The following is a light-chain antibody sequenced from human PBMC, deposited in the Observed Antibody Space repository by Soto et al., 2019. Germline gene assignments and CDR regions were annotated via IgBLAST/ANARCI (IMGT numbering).Light chain of an antibody. CDR3: CSYAGRSHYV. J-gene: IGLJ1*01. CDR1: SSDVGSYNL. V-gene: IGLV2-23*02. Sequence: QSVLTQPASVSGSPGQSITISCTGVSSDVGSYNLVSWYQQHPDKAPQLMIYEVTKRPSGVSNRFSGSKSGNTASLTISGLQTEDEADYYCCSYAGRSHYVFGTGTQLPVL. CDR2: EVT.